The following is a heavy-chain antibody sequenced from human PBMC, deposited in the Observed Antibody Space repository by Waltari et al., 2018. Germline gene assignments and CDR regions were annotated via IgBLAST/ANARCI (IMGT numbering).Heavy chain of an antibody. CDR3: TTEGIAVAEGFDY. D-gene: IGHD6-19*01. CDR1: GFTFSTYA. CDR2: IKSKTDGGTT. V-gene: IGHV3-15*07. J-gene: IGHJ4*02. Sequence: AQVVESGGGVFQPGRSLRLSCSASGFTFSTYAMHWVRQPPGKGLEWVGRIKSKTDGGTTDYAAPVKGRFTISRDDSKNTLYLQMNSLKTEDTAVYYCTTEGIAVAEGFDYWGQGTLVTVSS.